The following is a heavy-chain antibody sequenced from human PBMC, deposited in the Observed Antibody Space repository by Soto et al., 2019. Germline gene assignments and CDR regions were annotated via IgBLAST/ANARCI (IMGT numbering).Heavy chain of an antibody. CDR2: IIPIFGTA. J-gene: IGHJ6*02. CDR1: GVTFSSYA. CDR3: ARSLRTQGDFWSGYPPPVYYYYGMDV. Sequence: GASVKVSCKASGVTFSSYAISWVRQAPGQGLEWMGGIIPIFGTANYAQKFQGRVTITADKSTSTAYMELSSLRSEDTAVYYCARSLRTQGDFWSGYPPPVYYYYGMDVWGQGTTVTVSS. D-gene: IGHD3-3*01. V-gene: IGHV1-69*06.